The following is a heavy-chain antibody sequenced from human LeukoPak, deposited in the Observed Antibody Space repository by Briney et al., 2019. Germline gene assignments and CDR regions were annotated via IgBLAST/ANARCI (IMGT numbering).Heavy chain of an antibody. Sequence: PGGSLRLSCAASGFTFSDYYMSWIRQAPGKGLEWVSYISSGGSTIYYAHSVKGRFTISRDNAKNSLYLQMNSLRAEDTAVYYCARDIYYYDSTGYYYPGGSDYWGQGTLVTVSS. CDR2: ISSGGSTI. J-gene: IGHJ4*02. CDR3: ARDIYYYDSTGYYYPGGSDY. V-gene: IGHV3-11*04. CDR1: GFTFSDYY. D-gene: IGHD3-22*01.